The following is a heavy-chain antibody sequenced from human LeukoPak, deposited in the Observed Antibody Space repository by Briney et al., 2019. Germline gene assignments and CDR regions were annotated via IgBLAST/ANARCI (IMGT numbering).Heavy chain of an antibody. CDR2: IHYTGAT. V-gene: IGHV4-34*01. CDR3: ARGNILTGYCFDF. D-gene: IGHD3-9*01. CDR1: GGSITGYY. Sequence: SETLSLTCAVYGGSITGYYWSWIRQTPGRGLEWVGEIHYTGATSYNPSLKSRATISTDTSKNQFSLRLSSVTAADTAVYYCARGNILTGYCFDFWGQGAPVTVSS. J-gene: IGHJ4*02.